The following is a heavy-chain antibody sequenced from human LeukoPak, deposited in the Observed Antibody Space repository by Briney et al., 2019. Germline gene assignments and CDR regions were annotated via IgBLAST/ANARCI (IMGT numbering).Heavy chain of an antibody. CDR2: IYYSGST. D-gene: IGHD2-2*01. CDR3: ARGGEYCSSTSCTSKYFDP. V-gene: IGHV4-30-4*08. Sequence: TLSLTCTVSGGSISSGDYYWSWIRQPPGKGLAWIGYIYYSGSTYYNPSLKSRVTISVDTSKNQFSLKLSSVTAADTAVYYCARGGEYCSSTSCTSKYFDPWGQGTLVTVSS. CDR1: GGSISSGDYY. J-gene: IGHJ5*02.